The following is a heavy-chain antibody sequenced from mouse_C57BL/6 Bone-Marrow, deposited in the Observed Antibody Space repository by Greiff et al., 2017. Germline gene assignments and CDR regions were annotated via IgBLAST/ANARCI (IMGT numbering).Heavy chain of an antibody. Sequence: DVMLVESGGGLVQPGGSLKLSCAASGFTFSDYYMYWVRQTPEQRLEWVAYISNGGGSTYYPDTVKGRFTISRDNAKNTLDLQMSRLKSEDTAMYYCARHYYGSPYWYVDVWGTGTTVTVS. CDR3: ARHYYGSPYWYVDV. CDR1: GFTFSDYY. D-gene: IGHD1-1*01. V-gene: IGHV5-12*01. CDR2: ISNGGGST. J-gene: IGHJ1*03.